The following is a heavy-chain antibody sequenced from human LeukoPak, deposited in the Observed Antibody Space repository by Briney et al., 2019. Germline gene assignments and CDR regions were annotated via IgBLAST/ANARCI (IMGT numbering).Heavy chain of an antibody. V-gene: IGHV4-61*08. J-gene: IGHJ3*02. CDR2: IYYSGST. D-gene: IGHD3-22*01. Sequence: SETLSLTRTVSGGSISSGDYYWSWIRQPPGKGLEWIGYIYYSGSTNYNPSLKSRVTISVDTSKNQFSLKLSSVTAADTAVYYCARAHDYYDSSGYYYFLGDAFDIWGQGTMVTVSS. CDR1: GGSISSGDYY. CDR3: ARAHDYYDSSGYYYFLGDAFDI.